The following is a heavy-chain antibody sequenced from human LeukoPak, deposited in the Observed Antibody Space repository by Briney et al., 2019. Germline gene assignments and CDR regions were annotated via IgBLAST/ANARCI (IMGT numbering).Heavy chain of an antibody. V-gene: IGHV1-2*02. Sequence: ASVKDSCKASGYTFTGYYMHWVRQAPGQGLEWMGWINPNSGGTNYAQKFQGRVTMTRDTSISTAYMELSRLRSDDTAVYYCARDLHDYDYVWGTVDYWGQGTLVTVSS. D-gene: IGHD3-16*01. J-gene: IGHJ4*02. CDR1: GYTFTGYY. CDR2: INPNSGGT. CDR3: ARDLHDYDYVWGTVDY.